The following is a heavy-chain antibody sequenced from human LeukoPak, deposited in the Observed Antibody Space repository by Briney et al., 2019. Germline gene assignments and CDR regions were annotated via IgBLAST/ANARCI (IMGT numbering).Heavy chain of an antibody. J-gene: IGHJ4*02. CDR1: GCSIRSGGYY. CDR2: IYYSGST. D-gene: IGHD3-10*01. Sequence: PSETLSLTCTVSGCSIRSGGYYWSWIRQHXGKGLEWIGYIYYSGSTYYNPSLKSRVTISVDTSKNQFSLKLSSVTAADTAVYYCARAYGSGRDHFDSWGQGTLVTVSS. V-gene: IGHV4-31*03. CDR3: ARAYGSGRDHFDS.